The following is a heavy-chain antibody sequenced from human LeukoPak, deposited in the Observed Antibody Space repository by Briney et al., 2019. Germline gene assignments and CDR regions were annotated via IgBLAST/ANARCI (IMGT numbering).Heavy chain of an antibody. V-gene: IGHV4-59*01. CDR1: GGSINSYY. D-gene: IGHD3-3*02. CDR3: AKGGGIYAYDPRIDY. J-gene: IGHJ4*02. CDR2: IYYSGTT. Sequence: SETLSLTCTVSGGSINSYYWSWIRQPPGKGLEWIGYIYYSGTTYYNPSLKSRVTISVDTSKNQFSLNLSSVSAADTAVYYCAKGGGIYAYDPRIDYWGQGTLVTVSS.